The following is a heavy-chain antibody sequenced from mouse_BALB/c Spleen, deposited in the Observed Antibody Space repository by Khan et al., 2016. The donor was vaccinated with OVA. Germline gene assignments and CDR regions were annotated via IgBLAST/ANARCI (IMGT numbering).Heavy chain of an antibody. D-gene: IGHD2-4*01. CDR1: GYSITSGYA. CDR3: ARGNYDGYYFDY. V-gene: IGHV3-2*02. CDR2: ISYSGVT. J-gene: IGHJ2*01. Sequence: EVKLLESGPGLVKPSQSLSLTCTVTGYSITSGYAWNWIRQFPGNKLEWMGYISYSGVTSYTPSLKSRISITRATSKNPFFLQLNSVTTEDTATYYCARGNYDGYYFDYWGQGTTLTVSS.